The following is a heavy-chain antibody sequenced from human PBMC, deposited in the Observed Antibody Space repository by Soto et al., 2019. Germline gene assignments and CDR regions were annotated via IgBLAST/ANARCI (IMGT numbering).Heavy chain of an antibody. CDR2: IRSKANSYAT. CDR3: TGRGPDYYDSSGYYYDAFDI. Sequence: GGSLRLSCAASGFTFSGSAMHWVRQASGKGLEWVGRIRSKANSYATAYAASVKGRFTISRDDSKNTAYLQMNSLKTEDTAVYYCTGRGPDYYDSSGYYYDAFDIWGQGTMVTVSS. D-gene: IGHD3-22*01. CDR1: GFTFSGSA. J-gene: IGHJ3*02. V-gene: IGHV3-73*01.